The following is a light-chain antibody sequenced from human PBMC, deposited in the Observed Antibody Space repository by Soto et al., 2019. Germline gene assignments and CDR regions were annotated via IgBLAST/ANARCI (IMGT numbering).Light chain of an antibody. J-gene: IGKJ3*01. Sequence: DVVMTQSPLSLPVTLGQPASISCRSSQSLVYSDGNTYLNWFQQRPGQSPRRLIYKVSNRDFGVGDRSSVSGTGSDITLNISSVELQDVGVSYCMHRTHGPPPFTFGPGTKVDIK. CDR3: MHRTHGPPPFT. CDR1: QSLVYSDGNTY. CDR2: KVS. V-gene: IGKV2-30*01.